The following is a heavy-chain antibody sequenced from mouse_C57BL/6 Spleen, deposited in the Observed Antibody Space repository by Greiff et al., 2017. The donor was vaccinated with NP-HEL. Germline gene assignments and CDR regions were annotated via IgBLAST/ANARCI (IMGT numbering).Heavy chain of an antibody. V-gene: IGHV2-2*01. D-gene: IGHD2-4*01. CDR3: ARRYDYDPYYAMDY. CDR1: GFSLTSYG. J-gene: IGHJ4*01. Sequence: QVQLKELGPGLVQPSQSLSITCTVSGFSLTSYGVHWVRQSPGKGLEWLGVIWSGGSTDYNAAFISRLSISKDNSKSQVFFKMNSLQADDTAIYYCARRYDYDPYYAMDYWGQGTSVTVSS. CDR2: IWSGGST.